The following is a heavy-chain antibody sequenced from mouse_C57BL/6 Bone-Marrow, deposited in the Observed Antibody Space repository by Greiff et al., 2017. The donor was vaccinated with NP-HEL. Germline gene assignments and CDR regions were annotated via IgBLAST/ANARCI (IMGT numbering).Heavy chain of an antibody. CDR1: GYTFTNYW. D-gene: IGHD1-1*01. CDR3: ARRTVVAPYAMDY. V-gene: IGHV1-63*01. CDR2: IYPGGGYT. Sequence: LQQSGAELVRPGTSVKMSCKASGYTFTNYWIGWAKQRPGHGLEWIGDIYPGGGYTNYNEKFKGKATLTADKSSSTAYMQFSSLTSEDSAIYYCARRTVVAPYAMDYWGQGTSVTVSS. J-gene: IGHJ4*01.